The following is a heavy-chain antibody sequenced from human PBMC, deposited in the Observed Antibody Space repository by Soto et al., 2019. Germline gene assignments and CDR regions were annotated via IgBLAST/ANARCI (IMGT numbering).Heavy chain of an antibody. Sequence: EVQLVESGGGLVQPGGSLRLSCAASGFTFSSYDMHWVRQATGKGLEWVSAIGTAGDTFYPDSVKGRLTISREKAKNSLYLQMTSLRAEDTAVYYCARDKTSGYSYGHHGFFDLWGRGTLVTVSS. J-gene: IGHJ2*01. CDR2: IGTAGDT. CDR1: GFTFSSYD. CDR3: ARDKTSGYSYGHHGFFDL. V-gene: IGHV3-13*01. D-gene: IGHD5-18*01.